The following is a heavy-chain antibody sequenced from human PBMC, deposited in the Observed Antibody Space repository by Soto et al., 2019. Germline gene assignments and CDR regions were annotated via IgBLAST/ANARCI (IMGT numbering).Heavy chain of an antibody. V-gene: IGHV4-30-4*01. CDR3: ARDKYPNYGMDV. Sequence: SETLSLTRTVSGGSISSGDYYWSWIRQPPGKGLEWIGYIYYSGSTYYNPSLKSRVTISVDTSKNQFSLKLSSVTAADTAVYYCARDKYPNYGMDVWGQGTTVTVSS. J-gene: IGHJ6*02. CDR1: GGSISSGDYY. CDR2: IYYSGST. D-gene: IGHD6-6*01.